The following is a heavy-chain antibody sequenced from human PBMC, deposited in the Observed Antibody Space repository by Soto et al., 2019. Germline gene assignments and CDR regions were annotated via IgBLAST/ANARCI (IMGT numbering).Heavy chain of an antibody. J-gene: IGHJ4*02. V-gene: IGHV3-74*01. CDR1: GFTFSNYW. Sequence: EVQLVESGGGLVQPGGSLRLSCAASGFTFSNYWMHWVRLPPGKGLLWVSRINIGGSAANYAGSVEGRFTVPRDDAKTTLSLPMTRLRADHTAVYYCVMGTPDWYGIDYWGQGAPVTVSS. CDR3: VMGTPDWYGIDY. CDR2: INIGGSAA. D-gene: IGHD3-9*01.